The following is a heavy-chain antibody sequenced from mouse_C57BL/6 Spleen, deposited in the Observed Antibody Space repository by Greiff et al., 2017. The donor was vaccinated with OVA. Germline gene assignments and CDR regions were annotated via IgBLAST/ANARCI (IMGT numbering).Heavy chain of an antibody. V-gene: IGHV1-26*01. CDR2: INPNNGGT. Sequence: EVQLQQSGPELVKPGASVKISCKASGYTFTDYYMNWVKQSHGKSLEWIGDINPNNGGTSYNQKFKGKATLTVDKSSSTAYMELRSLTSEDSAVYYCARGGSLGVWGTGTTVTVSS. CDR3: ARGGSLGV. J-gene: IGHJ1*03. D-gene: IGHD3-1*01. CDR1: GYTFTDYY.